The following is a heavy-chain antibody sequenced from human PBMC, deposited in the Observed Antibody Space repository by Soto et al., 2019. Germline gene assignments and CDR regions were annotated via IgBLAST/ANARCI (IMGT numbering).Heavy chain of an antibody. V-gene: IGHV1-69*06. J-gene: IGHJ4*02. CDR1: GGTFSSYA. Sequence: GASVKVSCKASGGTFSSYAISWVRQAPGQGLEWMGGIIPIFGTANYAQKFQGRVTITADKSTSTAYMELSSLRSEDTAVYYCASLGRWLQQKSDTTGTNFDYWGQGTLVTVSS. D-gene: IGHD5-12*01. CDR3: ASLGRWLQQKSDTTGTNFDY. CDR2: IIPIFGTA.